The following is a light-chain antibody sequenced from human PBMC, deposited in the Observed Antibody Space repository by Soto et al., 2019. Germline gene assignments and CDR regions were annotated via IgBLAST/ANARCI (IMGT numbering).Light chain of an antibody. CDR1: SSDVGGYNY. Sequence: QSVLTQTPSASGSPGQSVTISCTGTSSDVGGYNYVSWYQQHPGKAPKVMIYEVSKRPSGVPDRFSGSKSGNTASLTVSGLQAEDEADYYCSSYGGRNNLLFGGGTKLTVL. CDR3: SSYGGRNNLL. J-gene: IGLJ2*01. V-gene: IGLV2-8*01. CDR2: EVS.